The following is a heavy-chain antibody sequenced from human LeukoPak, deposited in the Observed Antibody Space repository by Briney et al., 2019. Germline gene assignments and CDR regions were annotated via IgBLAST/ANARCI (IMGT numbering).Heavy chain of an antibody. V-gene: IGHV4-34*01. CDR2: INHSGST. CDR1: GGSFSGYY. CDR3: ARGSTDGYCSGGSCYSTSNWFDP. Sequence: SETLPLTCAVYGGSFSGYYWSWIRQPPGKGLEWIGEINHSGSTNYNPSLKSRVTISVDTSKNQFSLKLSSVTAADTAMYYCARGSTDGYCSGGSCYSTSNWFDPWGQGTLVTVSS. J-gene: IGHJ5*02. D-gene: IGHD2-15*01.